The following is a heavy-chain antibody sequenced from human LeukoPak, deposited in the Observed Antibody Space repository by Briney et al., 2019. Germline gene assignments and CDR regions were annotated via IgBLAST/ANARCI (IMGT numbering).Heavy chain of an antibody. V-gene: IGHV3-7*01. J-gene: IGHJ4*02. CDR2: INQDGAEK. CDR1: GFTFSSYW. CDR3: ARDVLAGTFDY. D-gene: IGHD6-19*01. Sequence: GGSLRLSCAASGFTFSSYWMNWVRQAPGKGLEWVANINQDGAEKYYVDSVRGRFTISRDNAKNSLYLQMNSLRAEDTAVYYCARDVLAGTFDYWGQGTLVTVSS.